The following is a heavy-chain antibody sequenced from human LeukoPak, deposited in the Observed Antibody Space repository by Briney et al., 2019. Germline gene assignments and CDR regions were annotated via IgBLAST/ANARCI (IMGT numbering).Heavy chain of an antibody. CDR3: ARDRGSYRGPHWFDP. J-gene: IGHJ5*02. CDR2: MYTSGST. CDR1: GGSISSYY. Sequence: KTSETLSLTCTVSGGSISSYYWSWIRQPAGKGLKWIGRMYTSGSTNYNPSLKSRVTMSVDTSKNQFSLKLSSVTAADTAVYYCARDRGSYRGPHWFDPWGQGTLVTVSS. D-gene: IGHD1-26*01. V-gene: IGHV4-4*07.